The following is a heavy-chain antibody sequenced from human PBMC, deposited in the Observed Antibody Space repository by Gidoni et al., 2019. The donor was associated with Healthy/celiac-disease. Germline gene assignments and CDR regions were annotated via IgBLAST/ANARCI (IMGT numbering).Heavy chain of an antibody. CDR3: ARIPSRAYDFWSGYSDNIPN. V-gene: IGHV2-26*01. J-gene: IGHJ4*02. Sequence: QVTLKESGPVLVKPTETLTLTCTVSGFSLSNARMGVSWIRQPPGKALEWLAHIFSNDEKSYSTSLKSRLTISKDTSKSQVVLTMTNMDPVDTATYYCARIPSRAYDFWSGYSDNIPNWGQGTLVTVSS. CDR1: GFSLSNARMG. D-gene: IGHD3-3*01. CDR2: IFSNDEK.